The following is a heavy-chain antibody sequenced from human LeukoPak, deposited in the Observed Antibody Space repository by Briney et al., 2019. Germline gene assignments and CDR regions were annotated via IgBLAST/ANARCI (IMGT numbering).Heavy chain of an antibody. V-gene: IGHV3-23*01. D-gene: IGHD2-2*01. CDR2: ISGSGGST. CDR1: GFTFSSYG. Sequence: GGTLRLSCAASGFTFSSYGMSWVRQAPGKGLEWVSAISGSGGSTYYADSVKGRFTISRDNSKNTLYLQMNSLRAEDTAVYYCAKIPDRYCSSTSCRTNYYYYYMDVWGKGTTVTVSS. J-gene: IGHJ6*03. CDR3: AKIPDRYCSSTSCRTNYYYYYMDV.